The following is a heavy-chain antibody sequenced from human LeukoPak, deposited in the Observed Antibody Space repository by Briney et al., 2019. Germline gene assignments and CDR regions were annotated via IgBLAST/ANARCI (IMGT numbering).Heavy chain of an antibody. V-gene: IGHV3-74*01. CDR2: INGDGTST. J-gene: IGHJ3*02. D-gene: IGHD2-15*01. CDR1: GFTFSNHW. Sequence: GGSLRLSCAASGFTFSNHWLHWVRQAPGKGLVWVSRINGDGTSTIYADSVKGQFTISRDNAESTVYLQMNSLRAEDTAVYYCARTGSGGDLDIWGQGTMVTVSS. CDR3: ARTGSGGDLDI.